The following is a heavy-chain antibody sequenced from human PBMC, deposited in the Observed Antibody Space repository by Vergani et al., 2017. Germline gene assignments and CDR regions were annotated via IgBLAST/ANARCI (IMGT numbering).Heavy chain of an antibody. D-gene: IGHD6-13*01. CDR3: ARGPNSSSRQLYYYYGMDV. CDR2: IRPYTGHT. CDR1: SHTFQTYG. Sequence: QVQLVQSGAELKKPGASVSVSCKGSSHTFQTYGISWVRQATGKGLEWMAWIRPYTGHTIYAQKFQDRVTMTADTSTNTAYMELRSLRSDDTAVYYCARGPNSSSRQLYYYYGMDVWGQGTTVTVSS. J-gene: IGHJ6*02. V-gene: IGHV1-18*01.